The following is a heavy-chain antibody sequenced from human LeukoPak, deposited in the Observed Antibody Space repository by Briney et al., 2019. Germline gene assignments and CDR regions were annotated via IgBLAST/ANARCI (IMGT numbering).Heavy chain of an antibody. D-gene: IGHD3-16*02. V-gene: IGHV4-4*07. CDR3: ARDHCDDAACYPFDR. J-gene: IGHJ5*02. CDR2: VYVGGIT. Sequence: PSETLSLTCNVSNGSFNYYYWSWIRQPAGKGLEWIGRVYVGGITNYNPSLKSRVSMSLDTSKRQFSLTLKSVTAADTAIYYCARDHCDDAACYPFDRWGQGTLVPVSS. CDR1: NGSFNYYY.